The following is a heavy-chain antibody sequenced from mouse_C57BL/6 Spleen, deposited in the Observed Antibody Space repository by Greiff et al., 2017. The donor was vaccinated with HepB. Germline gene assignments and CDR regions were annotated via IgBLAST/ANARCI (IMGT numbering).Heavy chain of an antibody. CDR3: ARSANWGYFDV. CDR1: GYTFTSYW. D-gene: IGHD4-1*01. V-gene: IGHV1-72*01. J-gene: IGHJ1*03. CDR2: IDPNSGGT. Sequence: QVQLQQPGAELVKPGASVKLSCKASGYTFTSYWMHWVKQRPGRGLEWIGRIDPNSGGTKYNEKFKSKATLTVDKPSSTAYMQLSSLTSADSAVYYCARSANWGYFDVWGTGTTVTVSS.